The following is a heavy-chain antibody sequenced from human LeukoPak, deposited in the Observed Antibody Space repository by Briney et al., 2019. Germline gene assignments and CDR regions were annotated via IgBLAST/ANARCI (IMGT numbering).Heavy chain of an antibody. CDR1: GFTFSDYY. CDR2: ISGSGSSI. D-gene: IGHD4-17*01. J-gene: IGHJ4*02. CDR3: AKDRALTTVTTGDY. V-gene: IGHV3-11*04. Sequence: PGGSLRLSCAASGFTFSDYYMSWIRQAPGKGLEWVSYISGSGSSIYYADSVKGRFTISRDNSKNTLYLQMNSLRAEDTAVYYCAKDRALTTVTTGDYWGQGTLVTVSS.